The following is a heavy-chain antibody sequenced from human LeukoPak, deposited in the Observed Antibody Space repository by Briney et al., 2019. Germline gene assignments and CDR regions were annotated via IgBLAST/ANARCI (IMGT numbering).Heavy chain of an antibody. Sequence: ASVKVSCKASGYTFTDYYIHWVRQAPGQGLEWMGWIIPNSGGTNYAQKFQGRVTMTRDTSISTAYMELSRLKSDDTAVYYCARGHYAIGLEYGDQGTLVTVSS. CDR3: ARGHYAIGLEY. CDR1: GYTFTDYY. V-gene: IGHV1-2*02. D-gene: IGHD2-8*01. J-gene: IGHJ4*02. CDR2: IIPNSGGT.